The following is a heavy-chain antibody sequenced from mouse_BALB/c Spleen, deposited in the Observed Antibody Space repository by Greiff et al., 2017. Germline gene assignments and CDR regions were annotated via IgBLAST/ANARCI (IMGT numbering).Heavy chain of an antibody. J-gene: IGHJ4*01. Sequence: EVQVVESGGGLVQPGGSRKLSCAASGFSFSSFGMHWVRQAPEKGLEWVAYISSGSSTIYYADTVKGRFTISRDNPKNTLFLQMTSLRSEDTAMYYCARAPHYYGSSSYAMDYWGQGTSVTVSS. V-gene: IGHV5-17*02. D-gene: IGHD1-1*01. CDR1: GFSFSSFG. CDR3: ARAPHYYGSSSYAMDY. CDR2: ISSGSSTI.